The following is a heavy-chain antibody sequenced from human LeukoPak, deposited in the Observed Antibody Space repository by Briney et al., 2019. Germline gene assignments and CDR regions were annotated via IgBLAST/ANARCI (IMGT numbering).Heavy chain of an antibody. J-gene: IGHJ4*02. D-gene: IGHD3-10*01. CDR1: GDSISSNNW. CDR2: INHSGST. Sequence: PSGTLSLTCAVSGDSISSNNWWSWVRQSPGKGLEWIGEINHSGSTNYNPSLKSRVTISVDTSKNQFSLKLSSVTAADTAVYYCARRVRGVIDFDYWGQGTLVTVSS. V-gene: IGHV4-4*02. CDR3: ARRVRGVIDFDY.